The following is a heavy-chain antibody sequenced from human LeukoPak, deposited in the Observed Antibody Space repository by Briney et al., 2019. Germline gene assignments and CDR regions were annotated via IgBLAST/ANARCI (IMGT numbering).Heavy chain of an antibody. CDR2: ISGSGGST. CDR3: ARDPNGDYIGTFDM. Sequence: GGCLRLSCAASEFTFSSYGMSWVRQAPGKGLEWVSSISGSGGSTQYADSVQGRFAISRDNSKNTLYLQMNSLRAEDTAVYFCARDPNGDYIGTFDMWGRGQWSASLQ. CDR1: EFTFSSYG. J-gene: IGHJ3*02. D-gene: IGHD4-17*01. V-gene: IGHV3-23*01.